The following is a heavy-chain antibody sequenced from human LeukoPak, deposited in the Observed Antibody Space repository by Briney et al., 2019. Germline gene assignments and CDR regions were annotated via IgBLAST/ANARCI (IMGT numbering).Heavy chain of an antibody. D-gene: IGHD2-2*01. V-gene: IGHV4-34*01. CDR1: GGSFSGYY. CDR2: INHSGST. Sequence: SETLSLTCAVYGGSFSGYYWSWIRQPPGKGLEWIGEINHSGSTNYNPSLKSRVTISVDTSKNQFSLKLSSVTAADTAVCYCARMGYCSSTSCQQYYYYYMDVWGKGTTVTVSS. J-gene: IGHJ6*03. CDR3: ARMGYCSSTSCQQYYYYYMDV.